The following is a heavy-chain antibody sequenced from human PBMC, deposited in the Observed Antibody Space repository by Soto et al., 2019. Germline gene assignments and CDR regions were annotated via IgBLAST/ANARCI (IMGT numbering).Heavy chain of an antibody. V-gene: IGHV4-30-4*01. CDR1: GGSISRGAYY. CDR3: ASFAMVTYYFDY. J-gene: IGHJ4*02. CDR2: ISYSGST. Sequence: QVQLQESGPGLVKPSQTLSLTCTVSGGSISRGAYYWSWIRQPPGKGREWIGYISYSGSTYYNPSLKSRVTIAVDTSKNQFSLKGSSVPAAGTAVDYCASFAMVTYYFDYWGQGTPVTVPS. D-gene: IGHD5-18*01.